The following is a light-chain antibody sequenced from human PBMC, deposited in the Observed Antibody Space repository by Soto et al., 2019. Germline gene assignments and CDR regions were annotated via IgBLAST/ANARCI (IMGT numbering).Light chain of an antibody. CDR3: QQRNDWPRIT. V-gene: IGKV3-11*01. CDR1: QTIKTY. Sequence: EIVLTQSPATLSLSPGERATLSCRASQTIKTYLAWYQQKPGQAPRLLISDASNRATGVPARFSGSGSGTDFTLTINNLEPEDFEVDFSQQRNDWPRITFGQGTRLEIK. J-gene: IGKJ5*01. CDR2: DAS.